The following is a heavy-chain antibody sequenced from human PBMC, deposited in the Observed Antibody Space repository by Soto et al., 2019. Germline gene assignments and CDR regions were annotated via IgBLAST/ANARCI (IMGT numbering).Heavy chain of an antibody. D-gene: IGHD1-26*01. CDR1: GFTFKTAW. J-gene: IGHJ4*02. Sequence: GGSLRLSCVASGFTFKTAWMAWVRQAPGKGLEWVGHVTTGGPTHYAAPVKGKFTISRDDSKNTAYLQMNSLKAEDTAVYYCATDLPTEGAGEFDYWGQGTPVTVSS. CDR3: ATDLPTEGAGEFDY. CDR2: VTTGGPT. V-gene: IGHV3-15*01.